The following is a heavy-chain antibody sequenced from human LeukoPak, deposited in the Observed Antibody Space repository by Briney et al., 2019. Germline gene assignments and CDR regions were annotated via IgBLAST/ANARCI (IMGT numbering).Heavy chain of an antibody. CDR2: INPNSGDT. Sequence: ASVKVSCKASGYIFIGYYIHWMRQAPGQGPEWMGRINPNSGDTNYAQKFQGRVTMTRDTSISTVYMEFSRLRSDDTAVYYCARDHPGGWFDPWGQGTLVTVSS. V-gene: IGHV1-2*02. CDR1: GYIFIGYY. D-gene: IGHD2-15*01. J-gene: IGHJ5*02. CDR3: ARDHPGGWFDP.